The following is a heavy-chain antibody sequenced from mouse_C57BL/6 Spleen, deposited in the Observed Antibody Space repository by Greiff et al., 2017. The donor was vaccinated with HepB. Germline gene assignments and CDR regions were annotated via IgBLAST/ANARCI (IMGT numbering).Heavy chain of an antibody. CDR1: GYTFTSYW. D-gene: IGHD1-1*01. J-gene: IGHJ3*01. Sequence: QVQLKQSGAELVKPGASVKMSCKASGYTFTSYWITWVKQRPGQGLEWIGDIYPGSGSTNYNEKFKSKATLTVDTSSSTAYMQLSSLTSEDSAVYYCARKGYYGSSSFAYWGQGTLVTVSA. V-gene: IGHV1-55*01. CDR2: IYPGSGST. CDR3: ARKGYYGSSSFAY.